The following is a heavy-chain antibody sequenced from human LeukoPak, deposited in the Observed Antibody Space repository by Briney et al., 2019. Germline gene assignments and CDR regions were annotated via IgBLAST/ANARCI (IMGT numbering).Heavy chain of an antibody. J-gene: IGHJ3*02. V-gene: IGHV1-2*02. CDR2: INPNSGGT. Sequence: GASVKVSCKASGYTFTSYGISWVRQAPGQGLEWMGWINPNSGGTNYAQKFQGRVTMTRDTSISTAYMELSRLRSDDTAVYYCARDIDSWYYDSSVNAFDIWGQGTMVTVSS. CDR1: GYTFTSYG. D-gene: IGHD3-22*01. CDR3: ARDIDSWYYDSSVNAFDI.